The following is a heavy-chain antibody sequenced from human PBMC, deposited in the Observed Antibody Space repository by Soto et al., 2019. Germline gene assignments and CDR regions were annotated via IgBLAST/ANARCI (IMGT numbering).Heavy chain of an antibody. J-gene: IGHJ4*02. CDR3: ARFYSSGRYFDY. D-gene: IGHD3-22*01. CDR2: IYYSGST. V-gene: IGHV4-39*01. Sequence: SETLSLTCTVSGGSISSSSYYWGWIRQPPGKGLEWIGSIYYSGSTYYNPSLKSRVTISVDTSKNQFSLKLSSVTAADTAVYYCARFYSSGRYFDYWGQGTLVTVSS. CDR1: GGSISSSSYY.